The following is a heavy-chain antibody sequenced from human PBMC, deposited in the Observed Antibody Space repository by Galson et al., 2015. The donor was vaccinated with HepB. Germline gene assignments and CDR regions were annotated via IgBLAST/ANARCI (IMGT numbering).Heavy chain of an antibody. CDR3: ARHNSSAGLDY. Sequence: SETLSLTCTVSGASINTNTYNWGWIRQPPGRGLEWVGTIFFSGSTYSNPSLMSRVAMSVDTSKNKFSLRLNSVTAADTAVYYCARHNSSAGLDYWGQGMLVAVSS. J-gene: IGHJ4*02. D-gene: IGHD3-10*01. CDR1: GASINTNTYN. CDR2: IFFSGST. V-gene: IGHV4-39*01.